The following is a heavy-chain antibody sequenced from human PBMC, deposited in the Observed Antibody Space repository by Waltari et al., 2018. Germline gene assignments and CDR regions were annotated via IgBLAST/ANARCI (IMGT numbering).Heavy chain of an antibody. V-gene: IGHV3-66*02. CDR2: IFADGTT. CDR3: ARAGHPNS. Sequence: EVYLEQSGGGLVQPGGSLKLSCAASGATIDSNYMTWIRQAPGKGLQWISVIFADGTTHYADSVRGRFAISRDTSENTLYLQLSGLRPDDSGFYYCARAGHPNSWGQGALVTVSS. D-gene: IGHD1-1*01. CDR1: GATIDSNY. J-gene: IGHJ1*01.